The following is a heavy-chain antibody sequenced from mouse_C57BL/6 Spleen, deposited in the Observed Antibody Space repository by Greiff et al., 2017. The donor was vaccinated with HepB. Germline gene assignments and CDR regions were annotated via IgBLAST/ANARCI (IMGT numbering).Heavy chain of an antibody. CDR2: IRLKSDNYAT. D-gene: IGHD1-1*01. J-gene: IGHJ3*01. V-gene: IGHV6-3*01. Sequence: DVHLVESGGGLVQPGGSMKLSCVASGFTFSNYWMNWVRQSPEKGLEWVAQIRLKSDNYATHYAESVKGRFTISRDDSKSSVYLQMNNLRAEDTGIYYCTTDYYGSSYETYWGQGTLVTVSA. CDR3: TTDYYGSSYETY. CDR1: GFTFSNYW.